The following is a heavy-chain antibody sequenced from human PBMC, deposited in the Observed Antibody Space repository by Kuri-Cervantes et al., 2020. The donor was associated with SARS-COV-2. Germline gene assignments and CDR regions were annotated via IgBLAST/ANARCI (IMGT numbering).Heavy chain of an antibody. CDR3: ARDSDTTGDYWYFDL. V-gene: IGHV3-33*05. CDR2: TSADRTKE. D-gene: IGHD2-8*01. J-gene: IGHJ2*01. CDR1: GFTLSGYG. Sequence: GESLKISCAASGFTLSGYGIHWVRQAPGKGLEWVAATSADRTKEYYLDSVKGRFAISRDNSKNTVYLQINSLRAEDTAVYYCARDSDTTGDYWYFDLWGRGTLVTVSS.